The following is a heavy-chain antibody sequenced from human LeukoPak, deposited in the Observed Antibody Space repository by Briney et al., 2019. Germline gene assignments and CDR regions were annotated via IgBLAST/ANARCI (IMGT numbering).Heavy chain of an antibody. V-gene: IGHV3-21*01. Sequence: GGSLRLSCAASGFTFSSYSMNWVRQAPGKGLEWVSSVSSGRNYIYYTDSVKGRFTISRDNAKKSLYLQMNSLRAEDTAVYYCERVSVNGNKDGMDVGGKGTMVTVSS. CDR3: ERVSVNGNKDGMDV. CDR2: VSSGRNYI. CDR1: GFTFSSYS. J-gene: IGHJ6*04. D-gene: IGHD2/OR15-2a*01.